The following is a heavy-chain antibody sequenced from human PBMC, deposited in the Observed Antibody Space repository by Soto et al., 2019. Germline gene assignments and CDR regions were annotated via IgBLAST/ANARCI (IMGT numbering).Heavy chain of an antibody. CDR3: ARGPRGYSFGLVDY. CDR2: ISSSSSYI. V-gene: IGHV3-21*01. J-gene: IGHJ4*02. D-gene: IGHD5-18*01. Sequence: PGGSLRLSCAASGFTFSSYSMNWVRQAPGKGLEWVSSISSSSSYIYYADSVKGRFTISRDNAKNSLYLQMNSRRAEDTAVYYCARGPRGYSFGLVDYGCQGTLVTVSS. CDR1: GFTFSSYS.